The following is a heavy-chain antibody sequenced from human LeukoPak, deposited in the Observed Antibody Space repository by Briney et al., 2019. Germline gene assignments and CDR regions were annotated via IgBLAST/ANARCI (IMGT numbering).Heavy chain of an antibody. CDR2: INHSGST. CDR3: ARGRNWNRFFDY. CDR1: GGSFSGYY. D-gene: IGHD1-1*01. V-gene: IGHV4-34*01. J-gene: IGHJ4*02. Sequence: SETLSLTCAVYGGSFSGYYWSWIRQPPGKGLEWIGEINHSGSTNYNPSLKSRVTISVGTSKNQFSLKLSSVTAADTAVYYCARGRNWNRFFDYWGQGTLSPSPQ.